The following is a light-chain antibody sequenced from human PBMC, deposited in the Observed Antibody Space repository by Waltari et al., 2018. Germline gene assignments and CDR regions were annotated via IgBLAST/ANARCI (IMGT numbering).Light chain of an antibody. V-gene: IGLV1-51*01. Sequence: QSVLTQPPSVSAAPGQTATISCPRRSATIGSNYLSWYQQPPGTAPKLLIYDNNKRPSGIPDRFSGSKSGTSATLGITGLQTGDEADYYCGTWDNSLMVFGGGTKLTVL. J-gene: IGLJ2*01. CDR3: GTWDNSLMV. CDR2: DNN. CDR1: SATIGSNY.